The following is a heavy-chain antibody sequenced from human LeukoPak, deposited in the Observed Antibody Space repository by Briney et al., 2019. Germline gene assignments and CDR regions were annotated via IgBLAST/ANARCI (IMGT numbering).Heavy chain of an antibody. CDR3: AKDRDGYNPDY. V-gene: IGHV3-23*01. J-gene: IGHJ4*02. Sequence: GGSLRLSCAASGFTFGSYAMSWVRQAPGEGLEWVSSISDSGTHIYYADSVKGRFTISRDNSKNTVYLQMNSLRAEDTAVYYCAKDRDGYNPDYWGQGTLVSVSS. CDR1: GFTFGSYA. CDR2: ISDSGTHI. D-gene: IGHD5-24*01.